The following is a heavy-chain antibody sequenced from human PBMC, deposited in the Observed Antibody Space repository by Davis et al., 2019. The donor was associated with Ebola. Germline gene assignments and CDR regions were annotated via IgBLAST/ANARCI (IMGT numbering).Heavy chain of an antibody. CDR3: ASELNYYDSSGQIDY. CDR2: ISYDGSNK. D-gene: IGHD3-22*01. V-gene: IGHV3-30*03. CDR1: GFTFSSYG. J-gene: IGHJ4*02. Sequence: GESLKISCAASGFTFSSYGMHWVRQAPGKGLEWVAVISYDGSNKYYADSVKGRFTISRDNSKNTLYLQMNSLRAEDTAVYYCASELNYYDSSGQIDYWGQGTLVTVSS.